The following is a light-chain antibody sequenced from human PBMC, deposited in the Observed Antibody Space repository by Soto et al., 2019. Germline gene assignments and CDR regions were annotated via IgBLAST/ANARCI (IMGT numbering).Light chain of an antibody. CDR3: QHMAT. CDR1: QSISAS. V-gene: IGKV1-5*03. CDR2: KAS. Sequence: DIQMTQSPSTLSASVGDRVTITCRASQSISASLAWYQQKPGEAPKPLIYKASSLETGVPSRFSGSGSGTKFTLTISSLQPDDFATYFCQHMATFGQGTKVEIK. J-gene: IGKJ1*01.